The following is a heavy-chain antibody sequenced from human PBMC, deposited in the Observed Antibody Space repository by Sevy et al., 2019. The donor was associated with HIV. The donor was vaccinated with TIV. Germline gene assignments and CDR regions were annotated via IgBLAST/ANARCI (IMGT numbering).Heavy chain of an antibody. CDR2: IIPILGTT. Sequence: ASVKVSCKASGDIFKTYGFSWVRQAAGQGPEWVGGIIPILGTTNYAQKFQDKVTISADEYTKTVHMELRNLRSEDTGVYYCARGGGNGWYYFDYWGQETLVTVSS. CDR1: GDIFKTYG. J-gene: IGHJ4*02. D-gene: IGHD6-19*01. CDR3: ARGGGNGWYYFDY. V-gene: IGHV1-69*13.